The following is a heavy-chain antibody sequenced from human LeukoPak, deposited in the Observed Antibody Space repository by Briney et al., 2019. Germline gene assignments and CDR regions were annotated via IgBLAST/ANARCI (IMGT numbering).Heavy chain of an antibody. V-gene: IGHV1-2*02. CDR2: INHNSGGT. J-gene: IGHJ3*02. CDR3: ASGSYARDAFDI. CDR1: GYTFTGYY. D-gene: IGHD1-26*01. Sequence: ASVKVSCKASGYTFTGYYMHWVRQAPGQGLEWMGWINHNSGGTNYAQKFQGRVTMTRDTSISTAYMELSRLRSDDTAVYYCASGSYARDAFDIWGQGTMVTVSS.